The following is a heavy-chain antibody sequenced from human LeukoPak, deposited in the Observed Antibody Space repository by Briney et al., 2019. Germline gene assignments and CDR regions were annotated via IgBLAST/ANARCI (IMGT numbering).Heavy chain of an antibody. Sequence: GGSLRLSCAASGFTFSSYWMSWVRQAPGKGLEWVAIIKQDGSEKYYVDSVKGRFTISRDNAEKSLYLQMNSLRAADTAVYYCATSRTSDYWGRGTLVTVSS. CDR1: GFTFSSYW. D-gene: IGHD1-14*01. J-gene: IGHJ4*02. V-gene: IGHV3-7*03. CDR2: IKQDGSEK. CDR3: ATSRTSDY.